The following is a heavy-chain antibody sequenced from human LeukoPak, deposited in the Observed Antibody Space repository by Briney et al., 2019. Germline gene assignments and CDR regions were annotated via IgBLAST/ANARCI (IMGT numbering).Heavy chain of an antibody. D-gene: IGHD6-19*01. Sequence: GASAKVSCKASGYSFTGYYIQWVRQAPGQGLEWLGRINPNSGDTNYAQKSQGRVTMTRDTSVSTVYMELTRLRSDDTAVYYCARVTNSGWYTDFWGQGTLITVSS. CDR3: ARVTNSGWYTDF. CDR1: GYSFTGYY. J-gene: IGHJ4*02. V-gene: IGHV1-2*06. CDR2: INPNSGDT.